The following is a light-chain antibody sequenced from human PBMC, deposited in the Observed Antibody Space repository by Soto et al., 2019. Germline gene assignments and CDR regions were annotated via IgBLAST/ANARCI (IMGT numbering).Light chain of an antibody. CDR2: DVS. Sequence: QSAQTQPASVSASPGQSITISCTGTSSDVGGYNYVSWYQQHPGKAPKVMIYDVSNRPSGVSNRFSGSKSGNTAFLIIFGLQAEDEADYYCSSYTSSSTYVFGTGTKVTVL. J-gene: IGLJ1*01. V-gene: IGLV2-14*01. CDR3: SSYTSSSTYV. CDR1: SSDVGGYNY.